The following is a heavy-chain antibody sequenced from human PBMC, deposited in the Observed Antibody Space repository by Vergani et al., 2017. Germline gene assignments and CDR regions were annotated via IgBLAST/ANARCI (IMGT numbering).Heavy chain of an antibody. J-gene: IGHJ4*02. V-gene: IGHV3-23*01. D-gene: IGHD2-2*01. CDR3: AKVMRDIVVVPAAPFDY. CDR2: ISGSGGST. Sequence: EVQRLESGGGLVQPGGSLRLSCAASGFTFSSYAMSWVRQAPGKGLEWVSAISGSGGSTYYADSVKGRFTISRDNSKNTLYLQMNSLRAEDTAVYYCAKVMRDIVVVPAAPFDYWGQGTLVTVSS. CDR1: GFTFSSYA.